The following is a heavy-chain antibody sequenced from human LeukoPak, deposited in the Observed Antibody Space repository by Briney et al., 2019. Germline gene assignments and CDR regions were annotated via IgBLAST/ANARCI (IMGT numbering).Heavy chain of an antibody. CDR3: ARERLEQWLHAPNDY. CDR1: GGSISSGDYY. CDR2: IYYSGST. J-gene: IGHJ4*02. D-gene: IGHD6-19*01. V-gene: IGHV4-30-4*08. Sequence: SETLSLTCTVSGGSISSGDYYWSWIRQPPGKGLEWIGYIYYSGSTYYNPSLKSRVTISVDTSKNQFSLKLSSVTAADTAVYYCARERLEQWLHAPNDYWGQGTLVTVSS.